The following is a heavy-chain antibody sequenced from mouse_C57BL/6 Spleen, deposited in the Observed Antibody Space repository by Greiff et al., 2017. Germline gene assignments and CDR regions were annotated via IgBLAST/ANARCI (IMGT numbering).Heavy chain of an antibody. Sequence: EVKLMESVAELVRPGASVKLSCTASGFNIKNTYMHWVKQRPEQGLEWIGRIDHANGHTKYAPKFQGKATITADTSSNTAYLQLSSLAAEDTAIYYCARDYGPAGFAYWGQGTLVTVSA. J-gene: IGHJ3*01. D-gene: IGHD1-1*02. CDR3: ARDYGPAGFAY. CDR2: IDHANGHT. V-gene: IGHV14-3*01. CDR1: GFNIKNTY.